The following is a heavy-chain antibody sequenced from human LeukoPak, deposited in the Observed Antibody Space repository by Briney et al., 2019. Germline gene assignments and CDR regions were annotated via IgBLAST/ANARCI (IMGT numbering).Heavy chain of an antibody. D-gene: IGHD2-15*01. CDR1: GFTFSSYW. V-gene: IGHV3-7*01. CDR3: ARVGGGMGVDFDY. J-gene: IGHJ4*02. CDR2: IKQDGSEK. Sequence: GGSLRLSCAASGFTFSSYWMSWVRQAPGKGLEWVANIKQDGSEKYYVDSVKGRFTISRDNAKNSLYLQMNSLRAEDTAVYYCARVGGGMGVDFDYWGQGTLVTVSS.